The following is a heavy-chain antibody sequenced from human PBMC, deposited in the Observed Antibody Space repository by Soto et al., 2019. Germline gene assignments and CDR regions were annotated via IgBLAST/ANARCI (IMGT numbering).Heavy chain of an antibody. D-gene: IGHD2-8*01. CDR1: GGSVSNSNYY. CDR2: VYYRGRS. V-gene: IGHV4-39*01. CDR3: VIQRTSVLTQAYFDY. J-gene: IGHJ4*02. Sequence: SETLSLTSTVSGGSVSNSNYYWGWIRQYPGKGLEWIGSVYYRGRSYSKSSVKNRVTISVDTSKNQFSLNLISVTASDTAVYYCVIQRTSVLTQAYFDYWGPGALVTVSS.